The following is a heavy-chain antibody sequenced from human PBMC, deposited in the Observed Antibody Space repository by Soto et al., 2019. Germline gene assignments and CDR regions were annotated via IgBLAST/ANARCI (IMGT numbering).Heavy chain of an antibody. CDR3: AHSYSSGVNWFDP. CDR2: INAGNGNT. CDR1: GYTYTSYA. D-gene: IGHD6-19*01. J-gene: IGHJ5*02. V-gene: IGHV1-3*01. Sequence: ASVKVSCKASGYTYTSYARHWVRQAPGQRLEWMGWINAGNGNTKYSQKFQGRVTITRDTSASTAYMELSSLRSEDTAVYYCAHSYSSGVNWFDPWGQGTLVTVSS.